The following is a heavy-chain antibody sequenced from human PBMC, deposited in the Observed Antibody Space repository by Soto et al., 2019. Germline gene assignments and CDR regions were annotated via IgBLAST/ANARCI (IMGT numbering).Heavy chain of an antibody. CDR3: ARAYGGDVFDY. Sequence: QVQLQQWGAGLLKPSETLSLTCAVYGRSFSGYYWSWIRQPPGKGLEWIGEINHSGSTNYNPSLKRRVTISVDTSKNHFSLKLSSLTAADTAVYYCARAYGGDVFDYWGQGTLVTVSS. J-gene: IGHJ4*02. CDR1: GRSFSGYY. D-gene: IGHD2-21*01. V-gene: IGHV4-34*01. CDR2: INHSGST.